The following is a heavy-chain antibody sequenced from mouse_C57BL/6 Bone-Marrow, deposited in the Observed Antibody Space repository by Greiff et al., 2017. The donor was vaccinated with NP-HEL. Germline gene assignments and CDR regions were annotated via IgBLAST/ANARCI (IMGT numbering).Heavy chain of an antibody. J-gene: IGHJ1*03. D-gene: IGHD1-1*01. V-gene: IGHV1-78*01. CDR2: IYPRDGST. CDR3: ARGIYYYGSRRDYWYFDV. Sequence: QVQLQQSDAELVKPGASVKISCKVSGYTFTDHTIHWMKQRPEQGLEWIGYIYPRDGSTKYNEKFKGKATLTADKSSSTAYMQLNSLTSEDSAVYFCARGIYYYGSRRDYWYFDVWGTGTTVTVSS. CDR1: GYTFTDHT.